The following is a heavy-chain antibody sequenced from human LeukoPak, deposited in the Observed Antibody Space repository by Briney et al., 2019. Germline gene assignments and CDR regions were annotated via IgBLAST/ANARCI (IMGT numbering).Heavy chain of an antibody. CDR3: ATDPGEWEPI. V-gene: IGHV3-15*01. D-gene: IGHD1-26*01. CDR1: GLTFTNAW. CDR2: IKSKTDGGTS. Sequence: RSGGSLRLSCATSGLTFTNAWMSCFRQAPGKGLEWVGRIKSKTDGGTSDYAAPVQGRFTISRDDSKNTLYLQMNSLKIEDTAVYYCATDPGEWEPIWGQGTMVTVSS. J-gene: IGHJ3*02.